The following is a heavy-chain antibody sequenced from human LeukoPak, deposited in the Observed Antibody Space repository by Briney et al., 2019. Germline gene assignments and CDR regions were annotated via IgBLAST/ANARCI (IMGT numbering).Heavy chain of an antibody. CDR1: GGSISSGGYS. CDR3: ARQVYCSSTSCSELDWLDP. J-gene: IGHJ5*02. V-gene: IGHV4-30-2*01. D-gene: IGHD2-2*01. Sequence: PSQTLSLTCAVSGGSISSGGYSWSWIRQPPGKGLEWIGYIYHSGSTYYNPSLKSRVTISVDRSKNQFSLKLSSVTAADTAVYYCARQVYCSSTSCSELDWLDPWGQGTLVTVSS. CDR2: IYHSGST.